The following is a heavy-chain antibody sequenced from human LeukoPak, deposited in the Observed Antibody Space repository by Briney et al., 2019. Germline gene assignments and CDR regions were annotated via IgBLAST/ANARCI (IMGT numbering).Heavy chain of an antibody. CDR3: ASHENAKTGNYYYYYMDV. CDR2: ISGSSTYI. Sequence: NPGGSLRLSCAASGLTVSSYSMTWVRQAPGKGLGWVSSISGSSTYISYADSVKGRFTISRDNAKNSLYLQMNSLRAEDTAVYYCASHENAKTGNYYYYYMDVWGKGTTVTVSS. V-gene: IGHV3-21*04. J-gene: IGHJ6*03. CDR1: GLTVSSYS. D-gene: IGHD1-1*01.